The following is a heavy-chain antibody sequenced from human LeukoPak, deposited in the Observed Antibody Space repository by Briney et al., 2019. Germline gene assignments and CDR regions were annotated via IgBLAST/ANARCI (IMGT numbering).Heavy chain of an antibody. CDR3: ARPSRIAAADY. Sequence: ASVKVSCKASGYTFTSYDINWVRQAPGQGLEWMGWINTNTGNPTYAQGFTGRFVFSLGTSVSTAYLQISSLKAEDTAVYYCARPSRIAAADYWGQGTLVTVSS. CDR2: INTNTGNP. J-gene: IGHJ4*02. CDR1: GYTFTSYD. V-gene: IGHV7-4-1*02. D-gene: IGHD6-13*01.